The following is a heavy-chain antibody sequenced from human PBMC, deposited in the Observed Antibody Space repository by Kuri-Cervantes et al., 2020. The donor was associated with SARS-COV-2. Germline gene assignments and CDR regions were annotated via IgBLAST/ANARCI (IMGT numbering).Heavy chain of an antibody. D-gene: IGHD3-3*01. J-gene: IGHJ4*02. CDR1: GFTFSSYA. CDR2: ISGSGGST. CDR3: AKDPLYRGTYDLGKLDY. V-gene: IGHV3-23*01. Sequence: GESLKISCAASGFTFSSYAMSWVRQAPGKGLEWVSAISGSGGSTYYADSVKGRFTISRDNSKNTLYLEMNSLRVEDTAVYYCAKDPLYRGTYDLGKLDYWGQGTLVTVSS.